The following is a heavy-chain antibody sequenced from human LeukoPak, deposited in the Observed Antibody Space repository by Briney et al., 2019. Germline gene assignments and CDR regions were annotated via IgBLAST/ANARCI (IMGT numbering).Heavy chain of an antibody. CDR3: AKGGGIRGAFDI. J-gene: IGHJ3*02. Sequence: PGGSLRLSCAASGFTFDDYAMHWVRQAPGKGLEWVSLISWDGGSTYYADSVKGRFTISRDNSKNSLYLQMNSLRAEDTALYYCAKGGGIRGAFDIWGQGTMVTVSS. V-gene: IGHV3-43D*03. CDR2: ISWDGGST. CDR1: GFTFDDYA. D-gene: IGHD2-15*01.